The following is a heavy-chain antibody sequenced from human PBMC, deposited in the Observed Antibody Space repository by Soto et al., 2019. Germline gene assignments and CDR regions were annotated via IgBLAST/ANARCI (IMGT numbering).Heavy chain of an antibody. V-gene: IGHV4-39*01. CDR1: GGSISSSSYY. CDR2: IYYSGST. Sequence: PSETLSLTCTVSGGSISSSSYYWGWIRHPPGKGLEWIGSIYYSGSTYYNPSLKSRVTISVDTSKNQFSLKLSSVTAADTAVYYCARGGRDGYNYRPFAFDIWGQGTMVT. J-gene: IGHJ3*02. D-gene: IGHD5-12*01. CDR3: ARGGRDGYNYRPFAFDI.